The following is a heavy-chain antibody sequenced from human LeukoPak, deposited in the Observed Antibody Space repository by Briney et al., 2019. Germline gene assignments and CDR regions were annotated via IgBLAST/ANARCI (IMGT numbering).Heavy chain of an antibody. CDR2: ISSSGSTI. V-gene: IGHV3-11*04. CDR3: ARVIAAPRGASMDV. J-gene: IGHJ6*02. CDR1: GFTFSDYY. Sequence: GGSLRLSCAASGFTFSDYYMSWIRQAPGKGLEWVSYISSSGSTIYYADSVKGRFTISRDNAKNSLYLQMNSLRAEDTAVYYCARVIAAPRGASMDVWGQGTTVTVSS. D-gene: IGHD6-13*01.